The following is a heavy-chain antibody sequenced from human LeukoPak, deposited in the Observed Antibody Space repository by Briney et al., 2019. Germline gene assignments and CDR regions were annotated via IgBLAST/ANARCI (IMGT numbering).Heavy chain of an antibody. CDR1: GYTFTDHY. J-gene: IGHJ4*02. CDR3: ARRSIPAAFSFYFDF. CDR2: INPNTGDA. D-gene: IGHD2-2*01. Sequence: ASVKVSCKASGYTFTDHYMHWVRLAPGQGLEWMGWINPNTGDANYAQNFQGRVTMTRDTSIATAYLELRRLRSDDTAVYYCARRSIPAAFSFYFDFWDQGTLVTVSS. V-gene: IGHV1-2*02.